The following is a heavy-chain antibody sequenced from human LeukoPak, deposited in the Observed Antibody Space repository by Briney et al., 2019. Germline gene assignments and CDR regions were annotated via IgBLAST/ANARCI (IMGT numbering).Heavy chain of an antibody. V-gene: IGHV4-30-4*08. J-gene: IGHJ5*02. CDR1: GGSFSGYY. D-gene: IGHD3-3*01. CDR3: ARDMGYDFWSGSGWFDP. Sequence: RTSETLSLTCAVYGGSFSGYYWSWIRQPPGKGLEWIGYIYYSGSTYYNPSLKSRVTISVDTSKNQFSLKLSSVTAADTAVYYCARDMGYDFWSGSGWFDPWGQGTLVTVSS. CDR2: IYYSGST.